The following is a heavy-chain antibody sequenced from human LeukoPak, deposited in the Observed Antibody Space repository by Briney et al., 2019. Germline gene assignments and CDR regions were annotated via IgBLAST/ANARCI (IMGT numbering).Heavy chain of an antibody. V-gene: IGHV4-30-4*08. D-gene: IGHD4-17*01. CDR3: ARDRTGYGHFDY. J-gene: IGHJ4*02. CDR2: IYYSGST. Sequence: SQTLSLTCTVSGGSISSAGYHWNWIRQPPGEGLEWIGYIYYSGSTYYNPSLQSRVIISVDTSKHQFSLKLSSVTAADTAVYYCARDRTGYGHFDYWGQGTLVTVSS. CDR1: GGSISSAGYH.